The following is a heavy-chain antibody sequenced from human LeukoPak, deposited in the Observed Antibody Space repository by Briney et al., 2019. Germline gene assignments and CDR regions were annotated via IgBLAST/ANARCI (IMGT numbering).Heavy chain of an antibody. J-gene: IGHJ3*02. D-gene: IGHD5-24*01. CDR2: ISSNGGST. Sequence: PWGSLRLSCSTSGFTFSSYAMHWVRQAPGKGLEYVSAISSNGGSTYYADSVKGRFTISRDNSKNTLYLQMSSLRAEDTAVYYCVKDTLDGYTLDAFDIWGQGTMVTVSS. CDR3: VKDTLDGYTLDAFDI. CDR1: GFTFSSYA. V-gene: IGHV3-64D*09.